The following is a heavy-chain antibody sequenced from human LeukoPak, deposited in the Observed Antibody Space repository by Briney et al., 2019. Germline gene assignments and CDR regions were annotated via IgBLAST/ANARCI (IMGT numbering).Heavy chain of an antibody. CDR1: GFTFSSYA. Sequence: GGSLRLSCAASGFTFSSYAMHWVRQAPGKGLEWVAVISYDGSNKYYADSVKGRFTISRDNSKNTLYLQMNSLRAEGTAVYYCARFDGVDYFDYWGQGTLVTVSS. V-gene: IGHV3-30-3*01. J-gene: IGHJ4*02. CDR3: ARFDGVDYFDY. D-gene: IGHD5-24*01. CDR2: ISYDGSNK.